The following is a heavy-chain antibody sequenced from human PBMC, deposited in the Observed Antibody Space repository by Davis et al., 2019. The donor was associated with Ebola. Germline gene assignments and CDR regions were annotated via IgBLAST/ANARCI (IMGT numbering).Heavy chain of an antibody. J-gene: IGHJ5*02. D-gene: IGHD6-6*01. Sequence: PSETLSLTCTVSGGSISSSRYYWGWIRQPPGKGLEWIAPIYYTGNTYLNPSLKSRVTISLDTSKNQFSLNLKSLTAADTAVYYCVSNSSSSPWFDPWGRGTLVAVSS. CDR1: GGSISSSRYY. CDR2: IYYTGNT. V-gene: IGHV4-39*07. CDR3: VSNSSSSPWFDP.